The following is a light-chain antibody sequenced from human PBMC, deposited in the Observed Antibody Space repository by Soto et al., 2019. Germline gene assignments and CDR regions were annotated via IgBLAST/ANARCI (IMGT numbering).Light chain of an antibody. Sequence: QSVLTQSPSASASLGASVKLTCTLSSGHSSYGIAWHQQQPEKGPRYLMKLSSDGSHSKGDGIPDRFSGSSSGAERYLTISSLQSEDEADYYCQTWGTGIVVFGGGTKLTVL. CDR2: LSSDGSH. J-gene: IGLJ2*01. CDR3: QTWGTGIVV. CDR1: SGHSSYG. V-gene: IGLV4-69*01.